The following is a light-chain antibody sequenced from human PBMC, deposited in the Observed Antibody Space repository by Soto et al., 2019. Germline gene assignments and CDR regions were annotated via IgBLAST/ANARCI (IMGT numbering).Light chain of an antibody. CDR1: SSNIGINF. J-gene: IGLJ2*01. CDR2: MNN. Sequence: QSVLTQPPSASGTPGQRVTISCSGSSSNIGINFVSWYQQLPGAAPRLLIYMNNQRPSGVPDRFSGSKSGTSVSLAISGLRSEDEADYYCATWDDSLIGPVFGGGTKVTV. V-gene: IGLV1-47*01. CDR3: ATWDDSLIGPV.